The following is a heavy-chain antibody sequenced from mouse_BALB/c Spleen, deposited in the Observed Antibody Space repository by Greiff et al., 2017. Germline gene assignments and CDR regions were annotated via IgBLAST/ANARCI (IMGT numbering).Heavy chain of an antibody. CDR3: ATTAGAMDY. V-gene: IGHV14-3*02. J-gene: IGHJ4*01. D-gene: IGHD1-2*01. CDR1: GFNIKDTY. CDR2: IDPANGNT. Sequence: EVKLVESGAELVKPGASVKLSCTASGFNIKDTYMHWVKQRPEQGLEWIGRIDPANGNTKYDPKFQGKATITADTSSNTAYLQLSSLTSEDTAVYYCATTAGAMDYWGQGTSVTVSS.